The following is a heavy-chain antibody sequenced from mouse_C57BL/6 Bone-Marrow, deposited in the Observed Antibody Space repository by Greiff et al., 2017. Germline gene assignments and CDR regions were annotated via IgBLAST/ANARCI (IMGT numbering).Heavy chain of an antibody. CDR2: IYPRSGNT. CDR1: GYTFTSYG. V-gene: IGHV1-81*01. CDR3: ARPSHYYGSSYNWYCDV. J-gene: IGHJ1*03. D-gene: IGHD1-1*01. Sequence: QVQLQQSGAELARPGASVKLSCKASGYTFTSYGISWVKQRTGQGLEWIGEIYPRSGNTYYNEKFKGKATLTADKSSSTAYMELRSLTSEDSAVYFCARPSHYYGSSYNWYCDVWGTGTTVTVSS.